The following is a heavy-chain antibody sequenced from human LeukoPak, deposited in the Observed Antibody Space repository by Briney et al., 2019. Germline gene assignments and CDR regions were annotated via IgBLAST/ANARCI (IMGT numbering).Heavy chain of an antibody. CDR2: IYYSGST. D-gene: IGHD3-3*01. CDR3: ERQGGYDFWSGYYSDYYYYGMDV. V-gene: IGHV4-59*08. CDR1: GGSISSYY. Sequence: SETLSLTCTVSGGSISSYYWSWIRQPPGKGLEWIGYIYYSGSTNYNPSLKSRVTISVDTSKNQFSLKLSSVTAAETAVYYCERQGGYDFWSGYYSDYYYYGMDVWGQGTTVTVSS. J-gene: IGHJ6*02.